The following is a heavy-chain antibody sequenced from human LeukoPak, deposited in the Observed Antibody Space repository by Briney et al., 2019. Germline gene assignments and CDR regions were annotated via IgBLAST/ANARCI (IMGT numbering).Heavy chain of an antibody. CDR3: ARVGAIFGVVIGGFDY. D-gene: IGHD3-3*01. V-gene: IGHV3-7*01. CDR2: IKQDGSEK. Sequence: QAGGSLRLSCAASGFTFSSYWMNWVRQAPGKGLEWVANIKQDGSEKYYVDSVKGRFTISRDNAKNSLYLQMNSLRAEDTAVYYCARVGAIFGVVIGGFDYWGQGTLVTVSS. J-gene: IGHJ4*02. CDR1: GFTFSSYW.